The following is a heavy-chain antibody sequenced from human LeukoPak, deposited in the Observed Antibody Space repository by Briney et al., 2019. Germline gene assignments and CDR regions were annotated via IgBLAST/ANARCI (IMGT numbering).Heavy chain of an antibody. Sequence: GGSLRLSCAASGFTFSSYWMHWVRQTPGKGLVWVSRINRDGSSTIYADSVKGRFTISRDNAKNTLYLQMNSPRAEDTAVYYCARVGYYDSSGWGRYAFDIWGQGTMVTVSS. D-gene: IGHD3-22*01. J-gene: IGHJ3*02. V-gene: IGHV3-74*01. CDR2: INRDGSST. CDR1: GFTFSSYW. CDR3: ARVGYYDSSGWGRYAFDI.